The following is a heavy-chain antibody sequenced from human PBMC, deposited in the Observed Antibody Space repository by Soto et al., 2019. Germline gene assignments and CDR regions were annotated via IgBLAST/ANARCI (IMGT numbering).Heavy chain of an antibody. D-gene: IGHD3-10*01. CDR1: GYTFSNFA. CDR2: INAGNWNT. J-gene: IGHJ5*02. V-gene: IGHV1-3*01. CDR3: ARGMLPSDGSDLDNWFDP. Sequence: ASVKVSCKASGYTFSNFAMHWVRQAPGQRLEWMGWINAGNWNTKYSQKFQGRVTITRDTSASTAYMELSSLRSEDTAVYYCARGMLPSDGSDLDNWFDPWGQG.